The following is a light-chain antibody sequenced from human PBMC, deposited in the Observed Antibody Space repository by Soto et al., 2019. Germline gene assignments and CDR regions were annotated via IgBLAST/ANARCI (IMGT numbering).Light chain of an antibody. J-gene: IGLJ1*01. V-gene: IGLV2-14*01. Sequence: QSALTQPASVSGSPGQSITISCTGTSSDVGAYNSVSWYQQHPGKAPKLIIYDVSTRPSGISDRFSGSKSGNTASLTISGLQAEDESDYYCSSYTTSVTYVFGTGTKLTV. CDR2: DVS. CDR1: SSDVGAYNS. CDR3: SSYTTSVTYV.